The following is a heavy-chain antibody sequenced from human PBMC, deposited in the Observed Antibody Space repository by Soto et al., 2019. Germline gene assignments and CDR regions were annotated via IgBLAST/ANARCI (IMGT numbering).Heavy chain of an antibody. J-gene: IGHJ4*02. CDR3: TRVRDFWSGHPFDY. CDR1: GYTFTNYG. CDR2: ISAHSGNT. D-gene: IGHD3-3*01. V-gene: IGHV1-18*01. Sequence: QVQLVQSETEVKKPGASVKVSCKSSGYTFTNYGFSWVRQAPGLGLEWMGWISAHSGNTHYAQNLQDRVTVTTDPATSTAYMELRNLRSDDTAVYYCTRVRDFWSGHPFDYWCQGTLVTVSS.